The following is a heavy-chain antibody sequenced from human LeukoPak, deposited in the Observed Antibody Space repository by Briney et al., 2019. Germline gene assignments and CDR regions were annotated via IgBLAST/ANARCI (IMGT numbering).Heavy chain of an antibody. J-gene: IGHJ4*02. Sequence: ASVKVSCKASGYTFTSYGISWVRQAPGQGLEWMGWISAYNGNTNYAQKLQGRVTMTTDTSTSTAYMELRSLRSDDTAVYYCARGWLAETTVVTPYNYWGQGTVVTVSS. CDR3: ARGWLAETTVVTPYNY. CDR2: ISAYNGNT. V-gene: IGHV1-18*01. D-gene: IGHD4-23*01. CDR1: GYTFTSYG.